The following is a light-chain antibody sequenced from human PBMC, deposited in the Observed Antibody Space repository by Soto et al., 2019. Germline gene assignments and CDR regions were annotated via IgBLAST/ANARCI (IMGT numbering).Light chain of an antibody. CDR2: AVT. CDR1: SSDVGGYNY. J-gene: IGLJ1*01. Sequence: QSALTQPASVSGSPGQSITISRTGTSSDVGGYNYVPWYQQHPGKAPKLMIYAVTDRPSGVSSRFSGSKSGNTASLTISGLQAEDEDDYYCSSSTSSSTLFGTGTKVTVL. CDR3: SSSTSSSTL. V-gene: IGLV2-14*01.